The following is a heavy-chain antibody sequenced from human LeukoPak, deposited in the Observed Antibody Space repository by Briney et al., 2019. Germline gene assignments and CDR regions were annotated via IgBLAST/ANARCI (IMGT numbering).Heavy chain of an antibody. J-gene: IGHJ3*02. CDR2: LNPNSGDT. V-gene: IGHV1-2*02. CDR3: ARGRREVAFDI. Sequence: ASVKVSCKASGHTFTDYYMHWVRQAPGQGLQWMGWLNPNSGDTNYAQKFQGRVSMTRDTSISTAYMELRRLRSNDTAVFYCARGRREVAFDIWGRGTMVTVSS. CDR1: GHTFTDYY.